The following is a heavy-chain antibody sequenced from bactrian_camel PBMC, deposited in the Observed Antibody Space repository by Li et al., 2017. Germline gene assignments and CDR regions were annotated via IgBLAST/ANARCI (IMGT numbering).Heavy chain of an antibody. J-gene: IGHJ4*01. CDR1: GFAFSSYA. Sequence: QLVESGGSLVQPGGSLTLSCATSGFAFSSYAMNWVRQAPGKGLGWVSTGRFTISRDNAKNTAYLQMNSLESDDTALYYCAIQQIANLGWGLDYWGQGTQVTVS. D-gene: IGHD5*01. CDR3: AIQQIANLGWGLDY. V-gene: IGHV3S35*01.